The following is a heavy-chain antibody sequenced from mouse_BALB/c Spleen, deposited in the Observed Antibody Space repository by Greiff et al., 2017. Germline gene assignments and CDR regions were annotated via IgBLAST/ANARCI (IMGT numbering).Heavy chain of an antibody. CDR1: GFTFSDYG. CDR3: ARDRFYAMDY. CDR2: ISNLAYSI. V-gene: IGHV5-15*02. J-gene: IGHJ4*01. Sequence: EVKVEESGGGLVQPGGSRKLSCAASGFTFSDYGMAWVRQAPGKGPEWVAFISNLAYSIYYADTVTGRFTISRENAKNTLYLEMSSLRSEDTAMYYCARDRFYAMDYWGQGTSVTVSS. D-gene: IGHD2-14*01.